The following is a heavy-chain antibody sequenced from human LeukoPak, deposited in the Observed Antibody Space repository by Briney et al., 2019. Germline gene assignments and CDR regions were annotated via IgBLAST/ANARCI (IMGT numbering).Heavy chain of an antibody. V-gene: IGHV3-53*05. J-gene: IGHJ4*02. CDR2: IYSGDST. CDR1: GFTVSSKY. Sequence: PGGSLRLSCAASGFTVSSKYMSWVRQAPGKGLEWVSAIYSGDSTYYADSVKGRFTISRDNSKNTLYLQMNSLRAEDTAVYYCATPSIAHYGSGSYWYFDYWGQGTLVTVSS. CDR3: ATPSIAHYGSGSYWYFDY. D-gene: IGHD3-10*01.